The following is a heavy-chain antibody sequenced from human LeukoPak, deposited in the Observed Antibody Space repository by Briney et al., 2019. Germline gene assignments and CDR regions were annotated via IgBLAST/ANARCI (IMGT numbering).Heavy chain of an antibody. D-gene: IGHD3-22*01. Sequence: GRSLRLSCAASGFTFDDYAMHWVRQAPGKGLEWVSGISWNSGSIGYADSVKGRFTISRDNAKNSLYLQMNSLRAEDAAVYYCARDPRVYYYDSSGPDYWGQGTLVTVSS. CDR3: ARDPRVYYYDSSGPDY. V-gene: IGHV3-9*01. CDR2: ISWNSGSI. CDR1: GFTFDDYA. J-gene: IGHJ4*02.